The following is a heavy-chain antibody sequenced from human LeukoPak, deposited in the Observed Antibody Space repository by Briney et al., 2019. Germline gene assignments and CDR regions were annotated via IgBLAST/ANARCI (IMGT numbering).Heavy chain of an antibody. V-gene: IGHV3-23*01. CDR3: AKDPQTGWYITLYFDY. D-gene: IGHD6-19*01. J-gene: IGHJ4*02. CDR2: ISGSGGST. CDR1: GFTFSSYA. Sequence: GGSLRLSCAASGFTFSSYAMTWVRQAPGKGLEWVSAISGSGGSTYYADSVKGRFTISRDNSKNTLYLQMNSLRAEDTAVYYCAKDPQTGWYITLYFDYWGQGTLVTVSS.